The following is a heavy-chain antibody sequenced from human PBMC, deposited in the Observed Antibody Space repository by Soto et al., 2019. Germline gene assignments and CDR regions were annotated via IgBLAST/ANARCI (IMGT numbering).Heavy chain of an antibody. J-gene: IGHJ6*02. CDR2: INPSGGST. D-gene: IGHD3-16*02. CDR3: AKGYFWGSYRPSMDV. V-gene: IGHV1-46*01. CDR1: GYTFTSYY. Sequence: ASVKVSCKASGYTFTSYYMHWVRQAPGQGLEWMGIINPSGGSTSYAQKFQGRVTMTRDTSTSTVYMELSSLRSEDTAVYYCAKGYFWGSYRPSMDVWGHGTTVTVSS.